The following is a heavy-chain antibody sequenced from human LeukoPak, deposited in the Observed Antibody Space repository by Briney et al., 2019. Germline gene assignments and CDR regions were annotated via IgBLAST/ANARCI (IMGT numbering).Heavy chain of an antibody. J-gene: IGHJ6*02. CDR1: GGSISSYY. CDR3: AKNLPLPTLCWFTPPLYYYYGMDV. V-gene: IGHV4-59*01. CDR2: IYYSGST. Sequence: SETLSLTCTVSGGSISSYYWSWIRQPPGKGLEWIGYIYYSGSTNYNPSLKSRVTISVDTSKNQFSLKLSSVTAADTAVYYCAKNLPLPTLCWFTPPLYYYYGMDVWGQGTTVTVSS. D-gene: IGHD3-9*01.